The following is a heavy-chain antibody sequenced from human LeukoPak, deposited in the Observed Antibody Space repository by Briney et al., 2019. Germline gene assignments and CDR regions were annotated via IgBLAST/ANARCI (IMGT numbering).Heavy chain of an antibody. D-gene: IGHD3-22*01. CDR3: ARRGFYDTSGYLFVH. V-gene: IGHV3-48*03. CDR2: ISTSGSPI. Sequence: PGGSLRLSCAASGFTFSSYEMNWVRQAPGKGLEWVSYISTSGSPIYYGNSVKGRFTISRDNAKNSLYLQMNSLRAEDTALYYCARRGFYDTSGYLFVHWGQGTLVTVSS. CDR1: GFTFSSYE. J-gene: IGHJ4*02.